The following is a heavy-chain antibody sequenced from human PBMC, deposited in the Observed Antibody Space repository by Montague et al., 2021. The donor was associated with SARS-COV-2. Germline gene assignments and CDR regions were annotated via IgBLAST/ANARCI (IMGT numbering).Heavy chain of an antibody. CDR3: ARTEYTWNDWFDH. CDR2: IFHSGIT. V-gene: IGHV4-59*13. D-gene: IGHD1-20*01. J-gene: IGHJ5*02. Sequence: SETLSLTCSVSGGSFSSYYYCWIRLSQGKGQGWVGYIFHSGITDYNHYLKRRVTISVDMSKNQFSLQLNSVTAAASDVYYCARTEYTWNDWFDHWGQGTLVTVSS. CDR1: GGSFSSYY.